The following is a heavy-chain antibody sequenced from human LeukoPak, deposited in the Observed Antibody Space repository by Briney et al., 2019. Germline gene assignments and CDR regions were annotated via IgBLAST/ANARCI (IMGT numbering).Heavy chain of an antibody. J-gene: IGHJ4*02. CDR3: AKDRLLNCRGDCYIFDY. CDR1: GFTFSRYS. D-gene: IGHD2-21*02. Sequence: GGSLRLSCAASGFTFSRYSMNWVRQTPGKGLEWVSSISGSGDSTFYADSVKGRFSISRDNSKNTLYLQVNGLRTEDTAVYYCAKDRLLNCRGDCYIFDYWGQGTVVTVSS. V-gene: IGHV3-23*01. CDR2: ISGSGDST.